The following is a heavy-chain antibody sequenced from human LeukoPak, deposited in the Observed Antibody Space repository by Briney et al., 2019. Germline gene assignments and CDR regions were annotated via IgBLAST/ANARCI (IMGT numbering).Heavy chain of an antibody. Sequence: ASVKVSCKASGYTFTSHYMHWVRQAPGQGLEWMGIINPSGGSTSYAQRFQGRVTMTRDTSISTAYMELSRLTSDDTAVYYCASDQGYRRSWPPRHYMDVWGKGTTVTVSS. CDR2: INPSGGST. D-gene: IGHD6-13*01. CDR1: GYTFTSHY. CDR3: ASDQGYRRSWPPRHYMDV. J-gene: IGHJ6*03. V-gene: IGHV1-46*01.